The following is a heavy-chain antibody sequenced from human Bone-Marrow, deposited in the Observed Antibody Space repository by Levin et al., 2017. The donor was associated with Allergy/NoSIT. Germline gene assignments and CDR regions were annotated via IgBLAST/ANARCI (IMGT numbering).Heavy chain of an antibody. D-gene: IGHD6-19*01. CDR3: VTDSSASLYWYFDV. V-gene: IGHV1-24*01. Sequence: GESLKISCKVSGYSLSALSIQWVRQAPGKGLEWMGGFDPEDGEIRYAQNFQGRATMTEDTSTDTAYMELSHLRSEDTAVYFCVTDSSASLYWYFDVWGRGTLVTVSS. J-gene: IGHJ2*01. CDR2: FDPEDGEI. CDR1: GYSLSALS.